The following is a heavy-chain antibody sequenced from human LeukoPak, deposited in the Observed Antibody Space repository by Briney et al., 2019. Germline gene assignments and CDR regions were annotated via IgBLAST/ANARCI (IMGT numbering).Heavy chain of an antibody. J-gene: IGHJ6*03. V-gene: IGHV4-39*01. D-gene: IGHD6-6*01. CDR1: GGSISTSSYY. CDR2: IYYSGST. CDR3: ARHSHSSSDFYYYYMDV. Sequence: SETLSPTCTVSGGSISTSSYYWGWIRQPPGTGLEWIGSIYYSGSTYYNPSLKSRVTISVDTSKNQFSLKLSSVTAADTAVYFCARHSHSSSDFYYYYMDVWGKGTTVTVSS.